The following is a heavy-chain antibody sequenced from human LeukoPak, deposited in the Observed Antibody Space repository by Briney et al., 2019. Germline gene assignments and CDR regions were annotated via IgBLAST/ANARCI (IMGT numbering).Heavy chain of an antibody. CDR1: GGSFSGYY. CDR3: ARGLLWFGELYWFDP. J-gene: IGHJ5*02. Sequence: PSETLSLTCAVYGGSFSGYYWSWIRQPPGKGLEWNGEINHSGSTNYNPSLKSRVTISVDTSKNQFSLKLSSVTAADTAVYDCARGLLWFGELYWFDPWGQGTLVTVSS. D-gene: IGHD3-10*01. CDR2: INHSGST. V-gene: IGHV4-34*01.